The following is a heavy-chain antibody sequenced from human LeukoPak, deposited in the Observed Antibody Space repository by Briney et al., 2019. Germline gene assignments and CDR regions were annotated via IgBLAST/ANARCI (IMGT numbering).Heavy chain of an antibody. Sequence: SETLSLTCAVSGGSISSSNWWSWIRQPAGKGLEWIGRIYTSGSTNYNPSLESRVIMSVDTSKNQFSLKLTSVTAADTAVYYCARAAPGRDGGDDFDYWGQGTLVAVSS. V-gene: IGHV4-4*07. J-gene: IGHJ4*02. CDR3: ARAAPGRDGGDDFDY. CDR2: IYTSGST. CDR1: GGSISSSNW. D-gene: IGHD6-13*01.